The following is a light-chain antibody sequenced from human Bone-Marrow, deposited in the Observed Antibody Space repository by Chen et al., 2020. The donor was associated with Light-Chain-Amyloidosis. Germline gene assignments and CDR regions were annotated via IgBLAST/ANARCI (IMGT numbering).Light chain of an antibody. V-gene: IGKV3-20*01. CDR3: QQYGTSPLT. CDR1: QTISINY. CDR2: GSS. Sequence: EIVLTQPLGSLSLSLGEGANLSGRASQTISINYLTWYQQKYGHAPRLLIYGSSSMATGIPDRFTGSGSGTDFTLTINRLEPEDFAMYYCQQYGTSPLTFGGGTKVEIK. J-gene: IGKJ4*01.